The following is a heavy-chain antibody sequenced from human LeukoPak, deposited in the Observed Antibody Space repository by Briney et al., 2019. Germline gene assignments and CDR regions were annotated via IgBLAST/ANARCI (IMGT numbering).Heavy chain of an antibody. CDR2: INPNSGGT. V-gene: IGHV1-2*04. Sequence: GASVTVSCKASGYTFTGYYMHWVRQAPGQGLEWMGWINPNSGGTNYAQKFQGWVTMTRDTSISTAYMELSRLRSDDTAVYYCARGMLGSYGLDYWGQGTLVTVSS. J-gene: IGHJ4*02. D-gene: IGHD5-18*01. CDR3: ARGMLGSYGLDY. CDR1: GYTFTGYY.